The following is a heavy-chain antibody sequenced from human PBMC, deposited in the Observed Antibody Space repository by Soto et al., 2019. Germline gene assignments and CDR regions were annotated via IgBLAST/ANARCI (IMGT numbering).Heavy chain of an antibody. D-gene: IGHD3-22*01. CDR1: GFTFSSHA. Sequence: GGSLRLSCAASGFTFSSHAMSWVRQAPGKGLEWVSAISGSGGSTYYADSVKGRFTISRDNSKNTLYLQMNSLRAEDTAVYYCAKDLDYYDSSGYPTYFDYWGQGTLVTVSS. CDR3: AKDLDYYDSSGYPTYFDY. J-gene: IGHJ4*02. CDR2: ISGSGGST. V-gene: IGHV3-23*01.